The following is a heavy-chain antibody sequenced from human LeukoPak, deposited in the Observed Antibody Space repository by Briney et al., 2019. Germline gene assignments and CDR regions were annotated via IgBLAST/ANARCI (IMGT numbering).Heavy chain of an antibody. CDR1: GFTFSSYS. CDR3: AKDGRGTIFAYYMDV. V-gene: IGHV3-21*04. D-gene: IGHD3-3*01. J-gene: IGHJ6*03. Sequence: GGSLRLSCAASGFTFSSYSMNWVRQAPGKGLEWVSSISSSSSYIYYADSVKGRFTISRDNSNNSLYLQMNSLRAEDTALYYCAKDGRGTIFAYYMDVWGKGTTVTVSS. CDR2: ISSSSSYI.